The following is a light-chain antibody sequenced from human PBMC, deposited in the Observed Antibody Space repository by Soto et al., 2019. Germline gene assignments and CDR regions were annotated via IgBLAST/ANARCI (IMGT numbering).Light chain of an antibody. V-gene: IGKV3-20*01. CDR3: QQYGSSPLT. CDR1: QSVSSSY. CDR2: DAS. Sequence: EIVLTQSPGTLSLSPGERATLSCRASQSVSSSYLAWYQQNPGQAPRLLIYDASSRATGIPDRFSGSGSGTDFTLSISRLELEDFAVYYCQQYGSSPLTFGGGTTVEIK. J-gene: IGKJ4*01.